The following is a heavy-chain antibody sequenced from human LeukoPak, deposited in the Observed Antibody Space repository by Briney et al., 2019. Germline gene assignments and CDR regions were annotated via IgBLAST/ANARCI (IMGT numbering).Heavy chain of an antibody. D-gene: IGHD3-10*01. J-gene: IGHJ5*02. CDR3: ARTTMVRGGSYNWFDP. Sequence: SVKVSCKASGGTFSSYAISWVRQAPGQGLEWMGGTIPIFGTANYAQKFQGRVTITADESTSTAYMELSSLRSEDTAVYYCARTTMVRGGSYNWFDPWGQGTLVTVSS. CDR1: GGTFSSYA. CDR2: TIPIFGTA. V-gene: IGHV1-69*01.